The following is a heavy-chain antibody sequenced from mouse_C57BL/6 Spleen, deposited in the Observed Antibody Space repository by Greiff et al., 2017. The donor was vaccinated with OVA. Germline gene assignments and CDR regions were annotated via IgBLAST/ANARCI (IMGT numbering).Heavy chain of an antibody. J-gene: IGHJ3*01. CDR3: TRSTTVPWFAY. CDR2: IDPETGGT. Sequence: QVQLQQSGAELVRPGASVTLSCKASGYTFTDYEMHWVKQTPVHGLEWIGAIDPETGGTAYNQKFKGKAILTADKSSSTAYMELRSLTSEDSAVYYCTRSTTVPWFAYWGQGTLVTVSA. V-gene: IGHV1-15*01. D-gene: IGHD1-1*01. CDR1: GYTFTDYE.